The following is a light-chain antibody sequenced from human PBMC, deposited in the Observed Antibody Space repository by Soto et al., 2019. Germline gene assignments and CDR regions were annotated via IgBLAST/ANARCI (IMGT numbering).Light chain of an antibody. CDR2: DVS. J-gene: IGLJ3*02. CDR1: SSDVGDYSY. V-gene: IGLV2-11*01. Sequence: QSALTQPRSVSGSPGQSVTISCTGTSSDVGDYSYVSWYQQLPGKAPKLMIYDVSKRPSGVPDRFSGSKSGNTASLTISGLQAEDEADYYCCSYAGGYTWVFGGGTQLTVL. CDR3: CSYAGGYTWV.